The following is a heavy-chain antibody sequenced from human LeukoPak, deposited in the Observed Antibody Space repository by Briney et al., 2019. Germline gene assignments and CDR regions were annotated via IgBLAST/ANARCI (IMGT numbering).Heavy chain of an antibody. CDR2: IYYSGST. CDR3: ARVGNGGWFDP. J-gene: IGHJ5*02. D-gene: IGHD4-23*01. Sequence: SETLSLTCTVSGGSISSYYWSWIRQPPGKGLEWIGYIYYSGSTNYNPSLKSRVTISVDTSKNQFSLKLSSVTAADTAVYYCARVGNGGWFDPWGQGTLVTVSS. CDR1: GGSISSYY. V-gene: IGHV4-59*01.